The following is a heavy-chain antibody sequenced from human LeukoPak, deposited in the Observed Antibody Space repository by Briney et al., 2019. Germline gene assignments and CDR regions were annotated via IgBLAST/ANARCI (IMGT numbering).Heavy chain of an antibody. CDR2: IRFDGRNI. Sequence: GGSLRLSCAASGFTFSTYGMHWVRQAPGKGLEWVAFIRFDGRNIYYADSVKGRFTISRDNSKNTLHLQMNSLRPEDTAVYYCARGPYASGSYGRRGWVHYMDVWGKGTTVTISS. D-gene: IGHD3-10*01. V-gene: IGHV3-30*02. J-gene: IGHJ6*03. CDR1: GFTFSTYG. CDR3: ARGPYASGSYGRRGWVHYMDV.